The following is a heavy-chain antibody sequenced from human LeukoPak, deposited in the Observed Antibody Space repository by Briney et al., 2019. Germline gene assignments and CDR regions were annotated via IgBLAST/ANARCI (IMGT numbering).Heavy chain of an antibody. D-gene: IGHD2-15*01. Sequence: PGGSLRLSCAASGFTFSSYSMNWVRQAPGKGLEWVSYISSSSSTIYYADSVKGRFTISRDNAKNSLYLQMNSLRAEDTAVYYCARKVPIVVVVAATQGVFDYWGQGTLVTVSS. CDR2: ISSSSSTI. CDR3: ARKVPIVVVVAATQGVFDY. J-gene: IGHJ4*02. CDR1: GFTFSSYS. V-gene: IGHV3-48*01.